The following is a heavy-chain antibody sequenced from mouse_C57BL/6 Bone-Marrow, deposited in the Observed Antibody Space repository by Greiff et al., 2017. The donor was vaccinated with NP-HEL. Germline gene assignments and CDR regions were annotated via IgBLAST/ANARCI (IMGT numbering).Heavy chain of an antibody. CDR2: IWSGGST. CDR3: ARLPYYGSSYGWYFDV. CDR1: GFSLTSYG. Sequence: QVQLQQSGPGLVQPSQSLSITCTVSGFSLTSYGVHWVRQSPGKRLEWLGVIWSGGSTDYNAAFISRLSISKDNSKSQVFFKMNSLQADDTAIYYCARLPYYGSSYGWYFDVWGTGTTVTVSS. V-gene: IGHV2-2*01. J-gene: IGHJ1*03. D-gene: IGHD1-1*01.